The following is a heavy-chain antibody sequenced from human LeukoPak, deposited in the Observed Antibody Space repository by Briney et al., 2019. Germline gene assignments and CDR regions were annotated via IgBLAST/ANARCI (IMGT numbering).Heavy chain of an antibody. CDR3: ARLGSSSWSPLDY. CDR1: GYSFTSYW. CDR2: IYPGDSDT. D-gene: IGHD6-13*01. Sequence: GESLKISCKGSGYSFTSYWISWVRQMPGKGLGWMGIIYPGDSDTRYSPSFQGQVTISADKSISTAYLQWSSLKASDTAMYYCARLGSSSWSPLDYWGQGTLVTVSS. V-gene: IGHV5-51*01. J-gene: IGHJ4*02.